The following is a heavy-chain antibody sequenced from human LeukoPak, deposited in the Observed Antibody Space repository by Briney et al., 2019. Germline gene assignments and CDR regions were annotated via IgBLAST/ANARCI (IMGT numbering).Heavy chain of an antibody. V-gene: IGHV3-48*03. CDR3: ARVMEWLQIDY. J-gene: IGHJ4*02. Sequence: GGSLRLSCAAPGFTFSSYEMNWVRQAPGKGLEGVSYISSSGSTIYYADSVKGRFTISRDNAKNSLYLQMNSLRAEDTAVYYCARVMEWLQIDYWGQGTLVTVSS. D-gene: IGHD5-12*01. CDR1: GFTFSSYE. CDR2: ISSSGSTI.